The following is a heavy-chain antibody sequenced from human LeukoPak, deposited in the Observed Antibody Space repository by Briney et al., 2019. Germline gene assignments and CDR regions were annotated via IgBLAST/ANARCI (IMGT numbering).Heavy chain of an antibody. CDR1: GYTFTSYD. CDR3: ARGLGAAAAPDY. J-gene: IGHJ4*02. D-gene: IGHD6-13*01. CDR2: MNPNSGNT. Sequence: VASVTVSCKASGYTFTSYDINWVRQASGQGLEWMGRMNPNSGNTGYAQKFQGRVTITRNTSISTAYMELSSLRSEDTAVYYCARGLGAAAAPDYWGQGTLVTVSS. V-gene: IGHV1-8*01.